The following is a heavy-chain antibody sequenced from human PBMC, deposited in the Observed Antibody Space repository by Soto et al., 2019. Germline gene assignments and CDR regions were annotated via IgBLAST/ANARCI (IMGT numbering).Heavy chain of an antibody. D-gene: IGHD2-2*01. CDR2: IFYGGHT. J-gene: IGHJ5*02. CDR3: GRDLTSNANCIDP. V-gene: IGHV4-59*12. Sequence: SETLSLTCDVSGDFLTTYYWNWIRQSPGKGLEWIGYIFYGGHTNYNPSLESRLTMSVDRSKNQFSLRLTSVTAADTAVYFCGRDLTSNANCIDPWGQGTLVTVSS. CDR1: GDFLTTYY.